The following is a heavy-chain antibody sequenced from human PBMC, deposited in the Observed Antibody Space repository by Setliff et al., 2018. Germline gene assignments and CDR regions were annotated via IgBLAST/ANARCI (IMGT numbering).Heavy chain of an antibody. CDR1: GGPFSGAS. CDR2: VYHSGTA. Sequence: SETLSLTCTVSGGPFSGASIWSWIRQPPGKGLEFIGYVYHSGTAKYDPSLESRAIMSVXASKNENSLKLKSVTXAAPAVYYCAKGGTYRYFDFWGQGALVTVSS. V-gene: IGHV4-59*12. J-gene: IGHJ4*02. D-gene: IGHD1-1*01. CDR3: AKGGTYRYFDF.